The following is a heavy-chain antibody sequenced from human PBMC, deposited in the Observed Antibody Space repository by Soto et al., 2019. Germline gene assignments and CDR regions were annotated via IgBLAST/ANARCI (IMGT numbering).Heavy chain of an antibody. J-gene: IGHJ5*02. CDR1: GFTFSGYW. Sequence: LRLSCAASGFTFSGYWMSWVRQAPGKGLEWVANINEDGSQKNYVDSVGGRFTISRDNAQNSLFLQMNSLRPEDTAVFYCAKGGWLDDWGPGTLVTVSS. CDR3: AKGGWLDD. CDR2: INEDGSQK. V-gene: IGHV3-7*03.